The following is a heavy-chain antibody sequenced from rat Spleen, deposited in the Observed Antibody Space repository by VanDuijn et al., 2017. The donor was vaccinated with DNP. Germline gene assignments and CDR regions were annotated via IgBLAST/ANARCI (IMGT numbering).Heavy chain of an antibody. CDR1: GFTFSDYY. J-gene: IGHJ2*01. CDR2: ISYDGGIT. CDR3: ATYYGFNSYFFDY. Sequence: EVQLVESGGGLVQPGRSLKLSCAASGFTFSDYYMAWVRQAPKKGLEWVAYISYDGGITNYGDSVKGRFTISRDNAKNTQYLQMDSLRSEDTATYYCATYYGFNSYFFDYWGQGVMVTVSS. D-gene: IGHD1-6*01. V-gene: IGHV5-20*01.